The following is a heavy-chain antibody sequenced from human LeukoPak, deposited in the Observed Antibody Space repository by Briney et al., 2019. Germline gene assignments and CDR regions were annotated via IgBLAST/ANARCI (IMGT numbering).Heavy chain of an antibody. CDR2: IIPISGTT. V-gene: IGHV1-69*06. Sequence: SVKVSCKASRGTFSSYAISWVRQAPGQGLEWMGGIIPISGTTNYAQKFQDRVTITADKSTSTAYMELSSLRSEDTAVYYCARPRDSGTGPFDYWGQGTLVTVSS. CDR1: RGTFSSYA. CDR3: ARPRDSGTGPFDY. J-gene: IGHJ4*02. D-gene: IGHD3-10*01.